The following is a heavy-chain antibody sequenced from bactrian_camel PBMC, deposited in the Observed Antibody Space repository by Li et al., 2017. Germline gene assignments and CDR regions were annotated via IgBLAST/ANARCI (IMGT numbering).Heavy chain of an antibody. CDR1: GFSFSNFA. J-gene: IGHJ4*01. Sequence: VQLVESGGGLVQPGGSLRLSCAASGFSFSNFAMNWIRQAPGKGLEWVSDISSSGRSTNYADSVKGRFTISRDDAKNTLYLQMNSLNTEDTAMYYCAAAAGLFGGTCADVRSVDYWGQGTQVTVS. D-gene: IGHD2*01. CDR3: AAAAGLFGGTCADVRSVDY. CDR2: ISSSGRST. V-gene: IGHV3-1*01.